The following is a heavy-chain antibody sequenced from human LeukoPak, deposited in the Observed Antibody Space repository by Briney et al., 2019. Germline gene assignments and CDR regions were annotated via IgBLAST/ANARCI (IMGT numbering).Heavy chain of an antibody. V-gene: IGHV3-23*01. CDR3: ARDPVDWGWGGYSDY. CDR2: ISGSGGST. J-gene: IGHJ4*02. CDR1: GFTFSSYA. D-gene: IGHD3-9*01. Sequence: PGGSLRLSCAASGFTFSSYAMSWVRQAPGKGLEWVSAISGSGGSTYYADSVKGRFTISRDNSKNTLYLQMSSLRVEDTAVYYCARDPVDWGWGGYSDYWGQGTLVIVSS.